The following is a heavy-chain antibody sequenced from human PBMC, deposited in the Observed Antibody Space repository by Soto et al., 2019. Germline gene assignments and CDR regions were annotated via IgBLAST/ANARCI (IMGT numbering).Heavy chain of an antibody. CDR2: GYWSDEK. Sequence: SGPTLVNPTQTLTLTCTFSGVSLKSSGVGVAWVRQPPGKALEWLALGYWSDEKRYSPSLKNRLTITKDTSKNEVVLTMTNMDPLDTATYYCAHKEYYFATWRYYNVRWFDPWGQGILVTVSS. J-gene: IGHJ5*02. CDR3: AHKEYYFATWRYYNVRWFDP. CDR1: GVSLKSSGVG. D-gene: IGHD3-10*01. V-gene: IGHV2-5*01.